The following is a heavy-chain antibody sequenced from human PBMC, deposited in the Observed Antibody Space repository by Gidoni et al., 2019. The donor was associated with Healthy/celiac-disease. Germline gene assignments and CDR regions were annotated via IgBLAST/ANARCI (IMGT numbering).Heavy chain of an antibody. CDR1: GFTSSSYS. CDR3: AREQFSEYSYGLYYFDY. V-gene: IGHV3-48*01. J-gene: IGHJ4*02. CDR2: ISSSSRTI. Sequence: EVQLVESGGGLVQPGGSLRLSCAASGFTSSSYSMNWVRQAPGKGREWVSYISSSSRTIYYAASVKGRFTIARDNAKNSLYLQMNSLRAEDTAVYYCAREQFSEYSYGLYYFDYWGQGTLVTVSS. D-gene: IGHD5-18*01.